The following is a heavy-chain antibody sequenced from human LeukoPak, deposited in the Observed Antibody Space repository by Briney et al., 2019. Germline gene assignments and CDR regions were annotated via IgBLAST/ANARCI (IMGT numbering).Heavy chain of an antibody. J-gene: IGHJ4*02. CDR2: INHSGST. CDR3: ARHLGGRGDY. V-gene: IGHV4-34*01. D-gene: IGHD4-23*01. Sequence: SETLSLTCTVSGGSISSYYWSWIRQPPGKGLEWIGEINHSGSTNYNPSLKSRVTISVDTSKNQFSLKLSSVTAADTAVYYCARHLGGRGDYWGQGTLVTVSS. CDR1: GGSISSYY.